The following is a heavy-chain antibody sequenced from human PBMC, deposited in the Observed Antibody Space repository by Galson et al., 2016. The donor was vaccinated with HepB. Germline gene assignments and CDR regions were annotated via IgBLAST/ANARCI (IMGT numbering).Heavy chain of an antibody. CDR1: GGSISSGSYY. CDR3: ARASYYNYHNAFDI. D-gene: IGHD3-10*01. CDR2: IYTSGST. Sequence: TLSLTCTVSGGSISSGSYYWSWIRQPAGKGLEWIGRIYTSGSTNYNPSLKSRVTISVDTSKNQFSLKLSSVTAADTAVYYCARASYYNYHNAFDIWGQGTMVTVSP. J-gene: IGHJ3*02. V-gene: IGHV4-61*02.